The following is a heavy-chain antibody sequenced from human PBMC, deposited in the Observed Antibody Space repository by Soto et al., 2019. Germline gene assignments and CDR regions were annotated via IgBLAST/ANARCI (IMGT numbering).Heavy chain of an antibody. D-gene: IGHD4-17*01. V-gene: IGHV4-59*01. J-gene: IGHJ1*01. CDR3: ALTTVTAYFQY. CDR2: MFYSGNT. CDR1: GGSISRYY. Sequence: PSETLSLTCTVSGGSISRYYWRWIRQTPERGLECIGFMFYSGNTNYNPSLESRVNISVVTSKNQFSLKMTSFILVDTAVYSCALTTVTAYFQYWGRGTLVTVSS.